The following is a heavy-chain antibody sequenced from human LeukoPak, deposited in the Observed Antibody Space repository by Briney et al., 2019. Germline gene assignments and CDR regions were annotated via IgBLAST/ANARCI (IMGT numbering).Heavy chain of an antibody. CDR1: GGSISSSSYY. Sequence: SETLSLTCTVSGGSISSSSYYWGWIRQPPGKGLEWIGSMYHSGITYNNPSLKSRVTISVDTSKNQFSLKLSSVTAADTAVYYCARLWAAAGILYFDYWGQGTLVTVSS. CDR3: ARLWAAAGILYFDY. CDR2: MYHSGIT. J-gene: IGHJ4*02. D-gene: IGHD6-13*01. V-gene: IGHV4-39*07.